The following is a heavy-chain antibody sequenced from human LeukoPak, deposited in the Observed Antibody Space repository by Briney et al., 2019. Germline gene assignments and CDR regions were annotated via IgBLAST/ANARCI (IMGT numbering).Heavy chain of an antibody. CDR2: IYSGGST. CDR1: GFTVSSNY. CDR3: ARAPRDGYTSDYFDY. V-gene: IGHV3-66*02. D-gene: IGHD5-24*01. Sequence: GGSLRLSCAASGFTVSSNYMSWVRQAPGKGLEWVSVIYSGGSTYYADSVKGRFTISRDNSKHTLYLQMNSLRAAATAVYYCARAPRDGYTSDYFDYWGQGTLVTVSS. J-gene: IGHJ4*02.